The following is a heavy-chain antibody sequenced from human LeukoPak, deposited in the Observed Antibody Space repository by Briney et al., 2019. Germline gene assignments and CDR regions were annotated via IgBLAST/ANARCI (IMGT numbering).Heavy chain of an antibody. D-gene: IGHD6-13*01. V-gene: IGHV1-2*06. CDR2: INPNSGGT. Sequence: ASVKVSCKASGYTFTGYYMHWVRQAPGQGLEWMGRINPNSGGTNYAQKFQGRVTMTRDTSISTAYMELSRLRSDDTAVYYCASTVAGTPYYFDYWGQGTLVTVSS. CDR3: ASTVAGTPYYFDY. CDR1: GYTFTGYY. J-gene: IGHJ4*02.